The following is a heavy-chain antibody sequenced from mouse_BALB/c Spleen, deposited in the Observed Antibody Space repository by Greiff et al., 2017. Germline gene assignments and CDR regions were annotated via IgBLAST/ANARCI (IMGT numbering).Heavy chain of an antibody. Sequence: VKLMESGPGLVAPSQSLSITCTVSGFSLTSYGVHWVRQPPGKGLEWLGVIWAGGSTNYNSALMSRLSISKDNSKSQVFLKMNSLQTDDTAMYYCAREASSGYDYFDYWGQGTTLTVSS. CDR2: IWAGGST. D-gene: IGHD3-1*01. J-gene: IGHJ2*01. CDR3: AREASSGYDYFDY. V-gene: IGHV2-9*02. CDR1: GFSLTSYG.